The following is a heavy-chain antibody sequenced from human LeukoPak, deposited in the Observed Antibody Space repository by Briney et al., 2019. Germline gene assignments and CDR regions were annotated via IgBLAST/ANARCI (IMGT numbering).Heavy chain of an antibody. J-gene: IGHJ3*02. CDR2: MSPSDQT. D-gene: IGHD2-21*01. V-gene: IGHV1-8*01. Sequence: GAAVTVSCMAARCTSTRPDINSVRQATGKGGEWLGWMSPSDQTGYAQNFQGRLTFTRDISTNTAYMELSSLTPDDTAVYFCARYTIANGFDMWGQGTMVTVSS. CDR3: ARYTIANGFDM. CDR1: RCTSTRPD.